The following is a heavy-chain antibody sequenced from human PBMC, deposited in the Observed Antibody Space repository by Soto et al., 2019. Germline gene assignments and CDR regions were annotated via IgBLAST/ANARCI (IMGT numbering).Heavy chain of an antibody. V-gene: IGHV1-18*01. CDR1: GDTFTSYG. J-gene: IGHJ3*02. Sequence: ASVKVSCKASGDTFTSYGTSWVRQAPGQGLEWMGWISAYNGNTNYAQKLQGRVTMTTDTATSTAYMELRSLRSDDTAVYYCARDHRFSPPGRFDIWGQGTMVTVSS. D-gene: IGHD3-3*01. CDR3: ARDHRFSPPGRFDI. CDR2: ISAYNGNT.